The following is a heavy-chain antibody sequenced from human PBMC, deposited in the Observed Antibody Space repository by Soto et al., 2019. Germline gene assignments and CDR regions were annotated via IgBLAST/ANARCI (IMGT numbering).Heavy chain of an antibody. J-gene: IGHJ4*02. D-gene: IGHD2-15*01. Sequence: QVQLQESGPGLVKPSETLSLIRTVSGGSISSYYWSWIRQPPGKGLEWIGFIYYSGSTNYNPSLKSRVTISVDTSKNQFSLKLSSVTAADTAVYYCARQNHGGSSGGSHDCWGQGTLVTVSS. CDR2: IYYSGST. CDR3: ARQNHGGSSGGSHDC. CDR1: GGSISSYY. V-gene: IGHV4-59*08.